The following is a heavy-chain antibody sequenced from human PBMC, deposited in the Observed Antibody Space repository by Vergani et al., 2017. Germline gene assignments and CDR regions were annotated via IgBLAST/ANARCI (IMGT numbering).Heavy chain of an antibody. CDR1: GFTFSSHG. D-gene: IGHD1-1*01. CDR2: IWYDGSNK. J-gene: IGHJ5*01. V-gene: IGHV3-33*01. Sequence: QVQLVESEGGVVQPGRSLTLSCVASGFTFSSHGMHWVRQAPGKGLEWVAVIWYDGSNKYYGDSVMGRFTISRDNSKNTLYLQMNSLRVEDTAVYYCARLGNEKRLDSWGQGTLVTVSS. CDR3: ARLGNEKRLDS.